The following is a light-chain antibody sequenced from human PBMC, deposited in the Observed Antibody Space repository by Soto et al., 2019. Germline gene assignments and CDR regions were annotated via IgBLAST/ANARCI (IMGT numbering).Light chain of an antibody. CDR2: DVN. Sequence: QSALTQPASVSGSPGQSITISCTGTSSDIGGYDYVSWYQHHPGKAPKLLIHDVNKRPPGVPDRFSASKSGNTASLTISGLQAEDEADYFCCSYAGAYRYVFGSGTKLTVL. CDR3: CSYAGAYRYV. CDR1: SSDIGGYDY. J-gene: IGLJ1*01. V-gene: IGLV2-11*01.